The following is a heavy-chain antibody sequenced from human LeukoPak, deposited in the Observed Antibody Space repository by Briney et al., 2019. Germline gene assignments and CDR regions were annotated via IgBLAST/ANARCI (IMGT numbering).Heavy chain of an antibody. Sequence: RASVKVSCKASGYTFTSYDINWVRQATGQGLEWMGWMNPNSGNTGYAQKFQGRVTITRNTSISTAYMELSSLRSEDTAVYYCARVAGGFQLWFQQPKYYYMDVWGKGTTVTISS. CDR2: MNPNSGNT. CDR3: ARVAGGFQLWFQQPKYYYMDV. V-gene: IGHV1-8*03. CDR1: GYTFTSYD. D-gene: IGHD5-18*01. J-gene: IGHJ6*03.